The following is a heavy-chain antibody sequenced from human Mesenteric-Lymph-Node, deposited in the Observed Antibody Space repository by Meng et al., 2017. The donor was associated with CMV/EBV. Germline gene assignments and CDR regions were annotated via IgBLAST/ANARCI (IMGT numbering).Heavy chain of an antibody. CDR1: GYTFTSYG. J-gene: IGHJ5*02. CDR3: ARSSGYCSGINCFWFDP. V-gene: IGHV1-18*01. D-gene: IGHD2-2*01. CDR2: ISAYNGNT. Sequence: ASVKVSCKASGYTFTSYGISWVRQAPGQGLEWMGWISAYNGNTNYAQKLQGRVTMTTDTSTSTAYMELSSLKSDDTAVYYCARSSGYCSGINCFWFDPWGQGTLVTVSS.